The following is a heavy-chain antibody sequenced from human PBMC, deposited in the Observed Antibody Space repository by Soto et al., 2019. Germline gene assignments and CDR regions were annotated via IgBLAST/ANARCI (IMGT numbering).Heavy chain of an antibody. CDR1: GFTFSSYS. Sequence: GGSLRLSCAASGFTFSSYSMNWVRQAPGKGLEWVSSISSSSSYIYYADSVKGRFTISRDNAKNSLYLQMNSLRAEDTAVYYCARDSPITIFGVVPNIDYWGQGTLVTVYS. D-gene: IGHD3-3*01. CDR3: ARDSPITIFGVVPNIDY. V-gene: IGHV3-21*01. J-gene: IGHJ4*02. CDR2: ISSSSSYI.